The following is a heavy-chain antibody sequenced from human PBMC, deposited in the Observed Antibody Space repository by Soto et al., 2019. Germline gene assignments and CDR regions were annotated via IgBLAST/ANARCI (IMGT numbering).Heavy chain of an antibody. CDR1: GFTFSSYA. CDR3: AKVNFFDTPGTFDV. V-gene: IGHV3-23*01. J-gene: IGHJ3*01. Sequence: GGSLRLSCAASGFTFSSYAMTWVRLAPGRGLEWVATIAGSGGMTYYTNSVRGRFTISRDNSKNTVSLQMSSLRAEDTAMYFCAKVNFFDTPGTFDVWGPGTPVTVSS. D-gene: IGHD2-15*01. CDR2: IAGSGGMT.